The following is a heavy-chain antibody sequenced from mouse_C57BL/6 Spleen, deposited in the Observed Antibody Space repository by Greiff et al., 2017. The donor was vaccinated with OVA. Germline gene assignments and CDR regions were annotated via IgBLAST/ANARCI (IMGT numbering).Heavy chain of an antibody. CDR1: GYTFTDYE. J-gene: IGHJ3*01. Sequence: QVHVKQPGAELVRPGASVTLSCKASGYTFTDYEMHWVKQTPVHGLEWIGAIDPETGGTAYNQKFKGKAILTADKSSSTAYMELRSLTSEDSAVYYCTRDYYGSSPSWFAYWGQGTLVTVSA. CDR2: IDPETGGT. V-gene: IGHV1-15*01. D-gene: IGHD1-1*01. CDR3: TRDYYGSSPSWFAY.